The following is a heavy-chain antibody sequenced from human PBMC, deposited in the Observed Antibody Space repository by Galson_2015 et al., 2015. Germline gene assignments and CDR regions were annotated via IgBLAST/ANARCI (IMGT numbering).Heavy chain of an antibody. Sequence: SLRLSCAASGFTFSSYSMNWVRQAPGKGLEWVSSISSSSSYIYYADSVKGRFTISRDNAKNSLYLQMNSLRAEDTAVYYCARDGVVASTLTFDYWGQGTLVTVSS. V-gene: IGHV3-21*01. D-gene: IGHD3-3*01. CDR2: ISSSSSYI. J-gene: IGHJ4*02. CDR3: ARDGVVASTLTFDY. CDR1: GFTFSSYS.